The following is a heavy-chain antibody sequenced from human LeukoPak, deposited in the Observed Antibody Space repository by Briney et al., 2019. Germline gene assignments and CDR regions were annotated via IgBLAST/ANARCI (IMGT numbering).Heavy chain of an antibody. Sequence: GSVEVSFKGSGYTLTGYYMHLGRQAPGKGLEWMGWINPNSGGTNYAQKFQGRVTMTRDTSISTAYMELSRLRSDDTAVYYCATASSRANYWGQGTLVTVSS. CDR3: ATASSRANY. V-gene: IGHV1-2*02. CDR1: GYTLTGYY. J-gene: IGHJ4*02. CDR2: INPNSGGT. D-gene: IGHD5-12*01.